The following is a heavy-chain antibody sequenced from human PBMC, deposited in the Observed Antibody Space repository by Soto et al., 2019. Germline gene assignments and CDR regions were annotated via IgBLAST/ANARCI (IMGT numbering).Heavy chain of an antibody. J-gene: IGHJ4*02. CDR1: GGSFSGYD. V-gene: IGHV4-34*01. Sequence: PSDTLYLTCAVYGGSFSGYDWSWIRQPPGQGLEWIGEINHSGSTNYNPSLKSRVTISVDTSKNHFSLKLSSVTAADTAVYYCAGTRQWLVNFDYWGQGTLVTVS. CDR2: INHSGST. D-gene: IGHD6-19*01. CDR3: AGTRQWLVNFDY.